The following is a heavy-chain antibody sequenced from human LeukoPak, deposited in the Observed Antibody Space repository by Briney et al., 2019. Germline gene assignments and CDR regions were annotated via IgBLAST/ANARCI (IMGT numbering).Heavy chain of an antibody. D-gene: IGHD2-2*01. J-gene: IGHJ6*02. V-gene: IGHV3-23*01. CDR2: ISGRGGST. Sequence: GGSLRLSCAASGFTFSSYAMSWFRQPPGKGLEWVSAISGRGGSTYYADSVKGRFTISRDNSKNTLYLQMNSLRAEDTAVYYCAKPTDYCSSTSCLGYYYYGMDVWGQGTTVTVSS. CDR3: AKPTDYCSSTSCLGYYYYGMDV. CDR1: GFTFSSYA.